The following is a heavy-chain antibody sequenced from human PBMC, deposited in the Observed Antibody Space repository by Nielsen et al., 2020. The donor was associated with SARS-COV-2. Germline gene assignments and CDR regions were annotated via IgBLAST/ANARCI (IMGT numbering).Heavy chain of an antibody. CDR1: GGSISSGDYY. V-gene: IGHV4-30-4*01. Sequence: SETLSLTCTVSGGSISSGDYYWSWIRQPPGKGLEWIGYIYYSGSTYYNPSLKSRVTISVDTSKNQFSLKLSSMTAADTAVYYCAREGGGYSSNWPFHYYYYGMDVWGQGTTVTVSS. J-gene: IGHJ6*02. CDR2: IYYSGST. D-gene: IGHD6-13*01. CDR3: AREGGGYSSNWPFHYYYYGMDV.